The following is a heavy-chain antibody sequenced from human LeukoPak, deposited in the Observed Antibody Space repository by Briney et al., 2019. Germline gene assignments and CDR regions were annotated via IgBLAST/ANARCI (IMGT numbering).Heavy chain of an antibody. CDR3: AREMAAAGSYSLDAFDI. J-gene: IGHJ3*02. V-gene: IGHV4-39*07. CDR1: GGSISSSSYY. Sequence: SETLSLTCTVSGGSISSSSYYWGWICQPPGKGLEWIVSIYYSGSTYYNPSLESRVTISVDTSKNQFSLKLSSVTAADTAVYYCAREMAAAGSYSLDAFDIWGQGTMVTVSS. CDR2: IYYSGST. D-gene: IGHD1-26*01.